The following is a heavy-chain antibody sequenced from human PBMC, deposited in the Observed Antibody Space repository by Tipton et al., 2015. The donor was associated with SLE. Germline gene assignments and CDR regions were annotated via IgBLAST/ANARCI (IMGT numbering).Heavy chain of an antibody. CDR1: GGSISSYY. J-gene: IGHJ4*02. CDR2: IYYSGST. V-gene: IGHV4-59*12. CDR3: ARTSGSYMDY. D-gene: IGHD3-10*01. Sequence: TLSLTYTVSGGSISSYYWSWIRQPPGKGLEWIGYIYYSGSTNYNPSLKSRVTISVDTSKNQFSLKLSSVTAADTAVYYCARTSGSYMDYWGQGTLVTVSS.